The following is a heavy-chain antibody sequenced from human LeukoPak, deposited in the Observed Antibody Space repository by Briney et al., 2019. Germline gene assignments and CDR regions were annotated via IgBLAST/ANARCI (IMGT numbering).Heavy chain of an antibody. D-gene: IGHD6-13*01. Sequence: GGSLRLSCVASGFTFSTYTMNWVRQAPGKGLEWVSSISSSSSYLYYADSVKGRFTISRDNAKNSLYLQMNSLRAEDTAVYYCARDFAAAGIFDYWGQGTLVTVSS. J-gene: IGHJ4*02. CDR1: GFTFSTYT. CDR2: ISSSSSYL. CDR3: ARDFAAAGIFDY. V-gene: IGHV3-21*01.